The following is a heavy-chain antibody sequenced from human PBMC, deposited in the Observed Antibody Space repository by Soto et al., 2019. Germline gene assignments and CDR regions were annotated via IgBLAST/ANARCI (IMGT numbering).Heavy chain of an antibody. CDR3: CVIKRRDQYSTSGYWFDP. V-gene: IGHV3-15*01. Sequence: GGSLRLSCAASGFTFSHAWMSWVRQAPGKGLEWVGRIKSKADGETKDYGAPVRGRFTISRDDSQDILYLHMNSLRIEDTAVYYCCVIKRRDQYSTSGYWFDPWGPGTLVT. D-gene: IGHD4-4*01. J-gene: IGHJ5*02. CDR1: GFTFSHAW. CDR2: IKSKADGETK.